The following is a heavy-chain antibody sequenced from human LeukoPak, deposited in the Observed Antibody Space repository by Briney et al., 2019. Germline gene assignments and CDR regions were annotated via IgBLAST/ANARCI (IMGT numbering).Heavy chain of an antibody. CDR1: GGSISSSSYY. D-gene: IGHD4-17*01. CDR2: IYYSGST. Sequence: SETLSLTCTVSGGSISSSSYYWGWIRQPPGKGLEWIGSIYYSGSTYYNPSLKSRVTISVDTSKNQFSLKLSSVTAADTAVYYCARGAHDYGDYESDYWGQGTLVTVSS. CDR3: ARGAHDYGDYESDY. J-gene: IGHJ4*02. V-gene: IGHV4-39*01.